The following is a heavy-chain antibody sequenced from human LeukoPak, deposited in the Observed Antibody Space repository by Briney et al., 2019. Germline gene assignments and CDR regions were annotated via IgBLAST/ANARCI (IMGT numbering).Heavy chain of an antibody. V-gene: IGHV1-18*01. D-gene: IGHD6-13*01. Sequence: DSVKVPCKASGYTFTSYGISWVRQAPGQGLEWMGWISAYNGNTNYAQKLQGRVTMTTDTSTSTAYMELRSLRSDDTAVYYCARMAGIAAAGAQIYYYYGMDVWGQGTTVTVSS. CDR2: ISAYNGNT. CDR1: GYTFTSYG. J-gene: IGHJ6*02. CDR3: ARMAGIAAAGAQIYYYYGMDV.